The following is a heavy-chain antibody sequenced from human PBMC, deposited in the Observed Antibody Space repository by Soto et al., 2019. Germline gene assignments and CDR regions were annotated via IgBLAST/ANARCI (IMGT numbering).Heavy chain of an antibody. J-gene: IGHJ3*02. V-gene: IGHV3-15*07. CDR1: GFTFSNAW. CDR2: IKSKTDGGTT. D-gene: IGHD3-22*01. CDR3: TIVDYYDSSGYYYVFNAFDI. Sequence: GSLRLSCAASGFTFSNAWMNWVRQAPGKGLEWVGRIKSKTDGGTTDYAAPVKGRFTISRDDSKNTLYLQMNSLKTEDTVVYYCTIVDYYDSSGYYYVFNAFDIWGQGTMVTVSS.